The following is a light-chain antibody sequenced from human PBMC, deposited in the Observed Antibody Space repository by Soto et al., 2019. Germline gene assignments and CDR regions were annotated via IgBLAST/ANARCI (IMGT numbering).Light chain of an antibody. CDR1: QTVRNNY. V-gene: IGKV3-20*01. Sequence: EFVLTQSPGTLSLSPGERATLSCRASQTVRNNYLAWYQQKPGQAPRLLIYDASSRATGIPARFSGSGSGTDFTLTISRLEPEDFAVYYCQQYGSSPFFGGGTKVDIK. CDR3: QQYGSSPF. CDR2: DAS. J-gene: IGKJ4*01.